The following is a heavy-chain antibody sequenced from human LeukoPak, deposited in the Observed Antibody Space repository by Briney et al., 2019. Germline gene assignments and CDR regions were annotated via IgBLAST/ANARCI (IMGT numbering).Heavy chain of an antibody. CDR1: GGTFSSYA. Sequence: ASVKVSCKDSGGTFSSYAISWLRQAPGQGLEWMGRIIPIFGTANYAQKFQGRVTITTDESTSTAYMELSSLRSEDTAVYYCARVDTAMGVYWGQGTLVTVSS. CDR2: IIPIFGTA. V-gene: IGHV1-69*05. CDR3: ARVDTAMGVY. J-gene: IGHJ4*02. D-gene: IGHD5-18*01.